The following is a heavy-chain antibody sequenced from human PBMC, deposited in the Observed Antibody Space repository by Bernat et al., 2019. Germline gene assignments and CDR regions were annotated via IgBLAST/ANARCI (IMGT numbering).Heavy chain of an antibody. CDR1: GGTFSSYA. CDR2: IIPIFGTA. CDR3: ADGGSGSYYTGEEYYFDY. J-gene: IGHJ4*02. V-gene: IGHV1-69*01. D-gene: IGHD3-10*01. Sequence: QVQLVQSGAEVKQPGPSVKVSCKASGGTFSSYAISWVRQAPGQGLEWMGGIIPIFGTANYAQKFQGRVTITADESTSTAYMELSSLRSEDTAVYYCADGGSGSYYTGEEYYFDYWGQGTLVTVSS.